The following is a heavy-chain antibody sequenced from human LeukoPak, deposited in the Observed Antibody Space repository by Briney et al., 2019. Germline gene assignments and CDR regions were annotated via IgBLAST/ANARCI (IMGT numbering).Heavy chain of an antibody. V-gene: IGHV3-7*03. Sequence: GGSLRLSCAASGFTFSSYWMSWVRQAPGKGLEWVANINQDGKKRFYVDSVKGRFTISRDNAKNSLFLQMNSLTAEDTAIYYCTRDLTAAATWGQGTLVTVSS. CDR2: INQDGKKR. CDR1: GFTFSSYW. CDR3: TRDLTAAAT. J-gene: IGHJ5*02. D-gene: IGHD6-13*01.